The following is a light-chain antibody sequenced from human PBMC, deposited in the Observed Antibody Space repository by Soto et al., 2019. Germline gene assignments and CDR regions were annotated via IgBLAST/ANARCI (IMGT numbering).Light chain of an antibody. V-gene: IGKV1-12*01. CDR1: QTLDSM. CDR2: AAS. CDR3: QHPKWA. J-gene: IGKJ1*01. Sequence: TQSPATLSVSPGERATLSCWASQTLDSMVAWYQQRPGRAPQLLIYAASALQTGVPSRFSGSGSGTDFTLTITNLQPEDSGTYYCQHPKWAFGQGTTVEI.